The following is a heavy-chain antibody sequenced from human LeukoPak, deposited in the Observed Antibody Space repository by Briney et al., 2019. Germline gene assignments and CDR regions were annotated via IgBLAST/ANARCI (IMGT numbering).Heavy chain of an antibody. J-gene: IGHJ4*02. CDR2: INWNGGST. CDR1: GFTFDDYG. Sequence: GGSLRLSCAASGFTFDDYGMSWVRQAPGKGLEWVSGINWNGGSTGYADSVKGRFTISRDNAKNSLYLQMNSLRAEDTAVYYCASTLHWGNPFDYWGEGTLVTVSS. D-gene: IGHD3-16*01. CDR3: ASTLHWGNPFDY. V-gene: IGHV3-20*04.